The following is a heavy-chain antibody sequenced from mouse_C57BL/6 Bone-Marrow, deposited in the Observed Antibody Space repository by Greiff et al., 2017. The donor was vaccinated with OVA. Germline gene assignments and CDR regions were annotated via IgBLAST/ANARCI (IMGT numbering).Heavy chain of an antibody. CDR1: GFNIKDDY. CDR2: IDPENGDT. Sequence: DVHLVESGAELVRPGASVKLSCTASGFNIKDDYMHWVKQRPEQGLEWIGWIDPENGDTEYASKFQGKATITADTSSNTAYLQLSSLTSEDTAVYYCTTEADGDYWGQGTSVTVSS. V-gene: IGHV14-4*01. J-gene: IGHJ4*01. CDR3: TTEADGDY.